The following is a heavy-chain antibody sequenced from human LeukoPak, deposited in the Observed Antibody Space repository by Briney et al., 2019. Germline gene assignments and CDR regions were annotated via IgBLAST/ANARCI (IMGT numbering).Heavy chain of an antibody. J-gene: IGHJ1*01. V-gene: IGHV4-59*01. CDR1: GGSISSYY. CDR2: IYHSGSI. Sequence: SETLSLTCTVSGGSISSYYWSWIRQPPGKGLEWIGYIYHSGSINYNPSLQSRVTISVDTSKNQFSLNLNSVTAADTAVYYCARGGAARLHFQNWGQGTLVTVSS. D-gene: IGHD6-6*01. CDR3: ARGGAARLHFQN.